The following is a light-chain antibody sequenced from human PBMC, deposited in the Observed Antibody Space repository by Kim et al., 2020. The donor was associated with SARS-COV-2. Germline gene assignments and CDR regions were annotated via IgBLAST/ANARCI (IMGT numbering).Light chain of an antibody. J-gene: IGKJ1*01. V-gene: IGKV1-5*01. CDR3: QQYKTYPWT. CDR2: DAS. CDR1: PSIDTW. Sequence: DIQMTQSPSTLSASVGDRVTITCRASPSIDTWLAGYQQKPGKAPKLLIYDASSLESGVPSRFSGSGSAAEFTLTITSLQPDDFATYFCQQYKTYPWTFGQGTKVDIK.